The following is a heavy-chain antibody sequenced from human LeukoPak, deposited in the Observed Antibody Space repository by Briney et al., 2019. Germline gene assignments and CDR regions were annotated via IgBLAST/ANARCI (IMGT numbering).Heavy chain of an antibody. CDR1: GGSISSSSYY. V-gene: IGHV4-39*07. CDR2: IYYSGST. J-gene: IGHJ4*02. Sequence: PSETLSLTCTVSGGSISSSSYYWGWIRQPPGKGLEWIGSIYYSGSTYYNPSLKSRVTISVDTSKNQFSLKLSSVTAADTAVYYCARGYDSSGYYYSPIDYWGQGTLVTVSS. CDR3: ARGYDSSGYYYSPIDY. D-gene: IGHD3-22*01.